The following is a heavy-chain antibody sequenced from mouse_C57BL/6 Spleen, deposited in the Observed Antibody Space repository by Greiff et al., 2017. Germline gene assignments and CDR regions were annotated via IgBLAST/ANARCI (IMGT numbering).Heavy chain of an antibody. CDR2: IYPGAGDT. J-gene: IGHJ4*01. D-gene: IGHD1-1*01. Sequence: QVQLQQSGPELVKPGASVKISCKASGYAFSSSWMNWVKQRPGKGLEWIGRIYPGAGDTNYNGKFKGKATLTADKSSSTAYMQLSSLTSEDSAVYFCARPLTTVVAMDYWGQGTSVTVSS. CDR3: ARPLTTVVAMDY. CDR1: GYAFSSSW. V-gene: IGHV1-82*01.